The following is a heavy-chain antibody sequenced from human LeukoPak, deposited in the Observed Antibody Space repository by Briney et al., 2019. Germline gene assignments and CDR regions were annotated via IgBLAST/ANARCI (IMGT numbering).Heavy chain of an antibody. D-gene: IGHD6-6*01. V-gene: IGHV1-2*02. Sequence: ASVKVSCEPSGYTFSAYYIRWVRQAPGQGLEWMGWINPNSGGTNYAQEFQGRVTMTRDTSISTAYMELSRLRSDDTAVYYCARGVYGSSEYFQHWGQGTLVTVSS. CDR1: GYTFSAYY. J-gene: IGHJ1*01. CDR2: INPNSGGT. CDR3: ARGVYGSSEYFQH.